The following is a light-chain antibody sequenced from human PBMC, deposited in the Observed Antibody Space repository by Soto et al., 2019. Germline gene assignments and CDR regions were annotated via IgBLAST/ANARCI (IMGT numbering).Light chain of an antibody. V-gene: IGKV1-39*01. CDR2: GAS. J-gene: IGKJ5*01. CDR3: KQYNSYSIT. Sequence: QTTPSAFSMSASLGTSATITGRASQSISTYLNWYQHKPRKAPKVLINGASRLHTGVPSRFSGSGSGTDFTLNISSMQTEEFATYYCKQYNSYSITFGQGTRLEIK. CDR1: QSISTY.